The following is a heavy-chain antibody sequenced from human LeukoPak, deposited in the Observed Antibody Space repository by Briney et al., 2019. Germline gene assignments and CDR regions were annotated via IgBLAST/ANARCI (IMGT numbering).Heavy chain of an antibody. CDR1: SVSFNGYY. V-gene: IGHV4-34*01. CDR3: ARMTSGAFNM. CDR2: INHSGST. Sequence: PSETLSLTCAVYSVSFNGYYWSWIRQPPAKGLEWIGEINHSGSTNYNPSLRSRVTISVDTSKNQFSLKMISVTSADPAVYYCARMTSGAFNMWGQGTMVTVSS. J-gene: IGHJ3*02.